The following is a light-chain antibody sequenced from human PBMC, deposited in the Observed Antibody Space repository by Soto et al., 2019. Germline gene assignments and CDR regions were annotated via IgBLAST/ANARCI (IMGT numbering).Light chain of an antibody. CDR3: QQHNNWPRT. Sequence: EIVMTQSPATLSVSPGERATLSCRASQSVNSNLAWYQQKPGQAPRLLIYTASARATGIPARFSGSGSGTEFTLTISSLQSEDFPVYHCQQHNNWPRTFGQGTKV. CDR2: TAS. V-gene: IGKV3-15*01. J-gene: IGKJ1*01. CDR1: QSVNSN.